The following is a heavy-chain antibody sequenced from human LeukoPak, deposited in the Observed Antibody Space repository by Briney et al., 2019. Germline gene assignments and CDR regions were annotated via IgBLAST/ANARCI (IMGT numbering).Heavy chain of an antibody. CDR2: IYSGGTT. D-gene: IGHD3-16*02. V-gene: IGHV3-53*01. CDR3: AREHYDYFWGTYRSYALDI. J-gene: IGHJ3*02. Sequence: TGGSLRLSCAASELNVSNNYMNWVRQAPGKGVEWVSVIYSGGTTNYSDSVQGRFTISRDSSKNTVYLQMNRLRADDTAVYYCAREHYDYFWGTYRSYALDIWGQGTMVTVSS. CDR1: ELNVSNNY.